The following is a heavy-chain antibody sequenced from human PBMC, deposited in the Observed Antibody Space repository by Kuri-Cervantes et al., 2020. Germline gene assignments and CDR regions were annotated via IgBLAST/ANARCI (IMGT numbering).Heavy chain of an antibody. D-gene: IGHD6-13*01. V-gene: IGHV3-23*01. Sequence: GESLKISCAASGFTFSSYSMRWVRQAPGKGLEWASAISGSGGSTYYADSVKGRFTISRDNSKNTLYLQMNSLRAEDKAVYYCAKGGIATAGMVDYWGQGTLVTVSS. CDR3: AKGGIATAGMVDY. CDR2: ISGSGGST. J-gene: IGHJ4*02. CDR1: GFTFSSYS.